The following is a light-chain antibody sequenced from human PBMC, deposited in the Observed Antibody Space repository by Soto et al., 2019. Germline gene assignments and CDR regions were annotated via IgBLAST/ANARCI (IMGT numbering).Light chain of an antibody. Sequence: EIVLTKSPATLSLSPGERATLSCRASQSVSSSYIAWYQQKRGQAPRLLIYRASIRATGIPDRFSGSGSGTDFTLTISRLEPEDFAVYYCQQYGSSPLTFGGGTKVDIK. J-gene: IGKJ4*01. CDR1: QSVSSSY. CDR2: RAS. CDR3: QQYGSSPLT. V-gene: IGKV3-20*01.